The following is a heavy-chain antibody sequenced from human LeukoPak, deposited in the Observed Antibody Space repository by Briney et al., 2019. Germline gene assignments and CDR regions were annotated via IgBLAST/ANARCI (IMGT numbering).Heavy chain of an antibody. D-gene: IGHD1-26*01. CDR3: AKPSLIVGATVGFDY. V-gene: IGHV3-23*01. J-gene: IGHJ4*02. Sequence: GGSLRLSCAASGFTFSSYAMSWVRQAPGKGLEWVSAISGSGSSTYNADSVKGRFTISRDNSKNTLYLQMNSLRAEDTAVYYCAKPSLIVGATVGFDYWGQGTLVTVSS. CDR1: GFTFSSYA. CDR2: ISGSGSST.